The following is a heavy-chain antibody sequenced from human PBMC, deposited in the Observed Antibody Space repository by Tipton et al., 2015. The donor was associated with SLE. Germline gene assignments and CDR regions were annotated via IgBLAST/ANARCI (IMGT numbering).Heavy chain of an antibody. V-gene: IGHV3-23*01. Sequence: SLRLSCAASGFTFDDYGMSWVRQAPGKGLEWVSAISGSGGSTYYADSVKGRFTISRDNSKNTLYLQMNSLRAEDTAVYYCARVPAAFRGMDVWGQGTTVTVSS. CDR3: ARVPAAFRGMDV. J-gene: IGHJ6*02. CDR1: GFTFDDYG. CDR2: ISGSGGST. D-gene: IGHD2-2*01.